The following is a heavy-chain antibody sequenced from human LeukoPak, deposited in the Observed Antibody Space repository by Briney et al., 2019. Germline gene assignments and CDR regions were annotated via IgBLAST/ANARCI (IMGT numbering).Heavy chain of an antibody. CDR1: GGSFSGYY. V-gene: IGHV4-34*01. CDR3: ARGDYCSSTSCYFNWFDP. CDR2: INHSGST. D-gene: IGHD2-2*01. J-gene: IGHJ5*02. Sequence: SGTLSLTCAVYGGSFSGYYWSWIRQPPGKGLEWIGEINHSGSTNYNPSLKSRVTISVDTSKNQFSLKLSSVTAADTAVYYCARGDYCSSTSCYFNWFDPWGQGTLVTVSS.